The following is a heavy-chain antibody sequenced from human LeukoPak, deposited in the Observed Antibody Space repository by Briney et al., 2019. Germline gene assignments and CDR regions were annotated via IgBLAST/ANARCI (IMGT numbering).Heavy chain of an antibody. Sequence: ASVKVSCKASGYTFTSYGISWVRQAPGQGLEWMGWINPNSGGTNYAQKFQGWVTMTRDTSISTAYMELSRLRSDDTAVYYCARGAAVAGKSPPTYYYYYGMDVWGQGTTVTVSS. J-gene: IGHJ6*02. CDR2: INPNSGGT. D-gene: IGHD6-19*01. CDR1: GYTFTSYG. V-gene: IGHV1-2*04. CDR3: ARGAAVAGKSPPTYYYYYGMDV.